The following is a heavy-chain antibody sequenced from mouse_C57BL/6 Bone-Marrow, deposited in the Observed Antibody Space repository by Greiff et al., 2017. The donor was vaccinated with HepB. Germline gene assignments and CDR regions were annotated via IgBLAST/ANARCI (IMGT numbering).Heavy chain of an antibody. CDR2: IDPETGGT. J-gene: IGHJ4*01. CDR1: GYTFTDYE. V-gene: IGHV1-15*01. Sequence: VQLQQSGAELVRPGASVTLSCKASGYTFTDYEMHWVKQTPVHGLEWIGAIDPETGGTAYNQKFKGEAILTADKSSSTAYMELRSLTSEDSAVYYCTRSIYDGYYEVMDYWGQGTSVTVSS. D-gene: IGHD2-3*01. CDR3: TRSIYDGYYEVMDY.